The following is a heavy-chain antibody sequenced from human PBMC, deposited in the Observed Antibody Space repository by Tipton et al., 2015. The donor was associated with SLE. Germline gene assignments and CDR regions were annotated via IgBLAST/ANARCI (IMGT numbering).Heavy chain of an antibody. Sequence: SLRLSCTASGFNFNTYWMHWVCQAPGKGLLWVSHINSAGTTTTYADSAKGRFTISRDNAKNTLYLHMDSLRAEDTAVYYCARGYYAGGVLYGRPYLDFWGQGTLVTVSS. CDR2: INSAGTTT. V-gene: IGHV3-74*01. D-gene: IGHD2-8*02. CDR1: GFNFNTYW. CDR3: ARGYYAGGVLYGRPYLDF. J-gene: IGHJ4*02.